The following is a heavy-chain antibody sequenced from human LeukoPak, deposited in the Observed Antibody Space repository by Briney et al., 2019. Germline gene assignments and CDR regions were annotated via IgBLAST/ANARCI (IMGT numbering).Heavy chain of an antibody. CDR3: ARDYYDSSGYYPSHGWFDP. V-gene: IGHV4-61*02. J-gene: IGHJ5*02. CDR1: GGSISSGSYY. D-gene: IGHD3-22*01. Sequence: PSQTRSPTWPVSGGSISSGSYYWSWIRQPAGKGLEWIGRIYTSGSTNYNLSLKSRVTISVDTSKNQFSLKLSSVTAADTAVYYCARDYYDSSGYYPSHGWFDPWGQGTLVTVSS. CDR2: IYTSGST.